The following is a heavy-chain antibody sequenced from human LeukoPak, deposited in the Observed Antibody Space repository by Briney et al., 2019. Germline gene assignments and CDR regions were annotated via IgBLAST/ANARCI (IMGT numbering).Heavy chain of an antibody. V-gene: IGHV3-23*01. Sequence: GGSLRLSCAASGFTFSSYAMSWVRQAPRKGLEWVSAISGSGGSTYYADSVKGRFTISRDNSKNTLYLQMNSLRAEDTAVYYCAKSIPGYSSGWYGDYWGQGTLVTVSS. CDR1: GFTFSSYA. D-gene: IGHD6-19*01. CDR3: AKSIPGYSSGWYGDY. CDR2: ISGSGGST. J-gene: IGHJ4*02.